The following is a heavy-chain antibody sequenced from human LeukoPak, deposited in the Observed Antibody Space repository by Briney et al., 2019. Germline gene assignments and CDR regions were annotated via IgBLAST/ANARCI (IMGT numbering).Heavy chain of an antibody. J-gene: IGHJ4*02. CDR2: IHYSGST. Sequence: SETLSLTCTVSGGSISRYYWNWIRQPPGERLEGIGWIHYSGSTAYNPSLESRVNISVDTSKNHNSLKMTSVTAADTAPYYCARWGYFDSSGYFVVDYWGQGALVTVSS. V-gene: IGHV4-59*01. D-gene: IGHD3-22*01. CDR3: ARWGYFDSSGYFVVDY. CDR1: GGSISRYY.